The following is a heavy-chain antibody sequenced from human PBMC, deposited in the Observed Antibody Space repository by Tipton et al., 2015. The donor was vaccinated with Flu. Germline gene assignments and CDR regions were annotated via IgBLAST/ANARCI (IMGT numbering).Heavy chain of an antibody. CDR2: IYTTGST. Sequence: LSLTCTVSGDSITSHYWSWIRQPAGKGLEFVGRIYTTGSTNYSPSLKSRLTMSLDTSRNQFTLKLKSVTAADTAVYYCARGGYNLVYWGQGTLVTVSS. CDR3: ARGGYNLVY. CDR1: GDSITSHY. J-gene: IGHJ4*02. D-gene: IGHD5-24*01. V-gene: IGHV4-4*07.